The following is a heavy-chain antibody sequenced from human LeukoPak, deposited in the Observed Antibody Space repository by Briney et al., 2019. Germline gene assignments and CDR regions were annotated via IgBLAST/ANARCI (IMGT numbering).Heavy chain of an antibody. V-gene: IGHV4-59*08. CDR3: ARQRYFDY. Sequence: SETLSLTCTVSGGSISSYYWSWIRQPPGKGLEWIGYIYYSGSTNYNPSLKSRVTISVDTSKNQFSLKLSSVTAADTAVYYCARQRYFDYWGQGTLVTVSS. CDR2: IYYSGST. CDR1: GGSISSYY. J-gene: IGHJ4*02. D-gene: IGHD1-14*01.